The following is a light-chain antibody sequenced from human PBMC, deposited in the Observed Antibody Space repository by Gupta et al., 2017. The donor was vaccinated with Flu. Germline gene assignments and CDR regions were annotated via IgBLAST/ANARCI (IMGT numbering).Light chain of an antibody. CDR2: DDG. Sequence: SYVLTQPPSVSVALGQTDRITCGGNNIGSKNVHWYPQKPGQAPILVVYDDGDRPSGIPERFSGSNSGNTATLTISRVEAGDEADYYCQVWDSASDLPFGGGTKLTVL. CDR1: NIGSKN. V-gene: IGLV3-21*02. J-gene: IGLJ3*02. CDR3: QVWDSASDLP.